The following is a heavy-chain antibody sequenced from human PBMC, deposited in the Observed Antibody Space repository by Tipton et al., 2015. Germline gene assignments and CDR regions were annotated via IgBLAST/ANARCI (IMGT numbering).Heavy chain of an antibody. J-gene: IGHJ4*02. CDR2: IYDDGST. V-gene: IGHV4-59*12. Sequence: TLSLTCTVSGGSISRYYWSWIRQPPGKKLEWIGFIYDDGSTNYNPSLKSRVTISVDTSKNQFSLKLSSVTAADTAVYYCARGGGYSYGYYFDYWGQGTLVTVSS. D-gene: IGHD5-18*01. CDR1: GGSISRYY. CDR3: ARGGGYSYGYYFDY.